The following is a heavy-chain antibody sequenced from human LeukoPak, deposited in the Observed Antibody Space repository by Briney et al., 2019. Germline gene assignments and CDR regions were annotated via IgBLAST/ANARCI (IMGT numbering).Heavy chain of an antibody. D-gene: IGHD6-13*01. CDR1: GFTFSSYA. J-gene: IGHJ4*02. V-gene: IGHV3-23*01. CDR3: AARPTSAAVAPSDY. Sequence: GGSLRLSCAASGFTFSSYAMSWVRQAPGKGLEWVSAISGSGGSTYYADSVKGRFTISRDNSRNTLYLQMNSLRAEDKATYYCAARPTSAAVAPSDYWGQGTLVTVSS. CDR2: ISGSGGST.